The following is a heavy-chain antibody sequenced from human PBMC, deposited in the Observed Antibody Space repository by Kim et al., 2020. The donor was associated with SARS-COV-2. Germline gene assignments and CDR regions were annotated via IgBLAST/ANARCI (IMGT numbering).Heavy chain of an antibody. CDR3: AKGREGSGRTDFQH. Sequence: ADSVKGRFTISRDNSKNTLYLQMNSRRAEDTALYYCAKGREGSGRTDFQHWGQGTLVTVSS. J-gene: IGHJ1*01. V-gene: IGHV3-23*01. D-gene: IGHD3-10*01.